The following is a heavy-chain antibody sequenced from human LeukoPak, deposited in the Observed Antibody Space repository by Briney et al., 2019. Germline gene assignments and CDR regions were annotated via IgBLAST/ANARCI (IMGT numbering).Heavy chain of an antibody. D-gene: IGHD6-6*01. J-gene: IGHJ4*02. CDR3: ARYVAARRYFDY. CDR1: GYTFTSYG. CDR2: VRTYNGYT. V-gene: IGHV1-18*01. Sequence: ASLKVSCKASGYTFTSYGISWVRQAPGQGLEWMGWVRTYNGYTYYAQNFQGRVTMTTDSSTSTAYMEVRSLRSDDTAVYYCARYVAARRYFDYWGRGALVTVSS.